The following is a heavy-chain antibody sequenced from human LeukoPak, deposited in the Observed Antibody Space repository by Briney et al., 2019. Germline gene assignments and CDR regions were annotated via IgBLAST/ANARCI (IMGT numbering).Heavy chain of an antibody. CDR2: ISYDGSNK. V-gene: IGHV3-30*18. J-gene: IGHJ4*02. CDR1: GFTFSSYG. CDR3: AKGPKFVDIVATSSGHFDY. Sequence: GRSLRLSCAASGFTFSSYGMHWVRQAPGKGLEWVAVISYDGSNKYYADSVKGRFTISRDNSKNTLYLQMNSLRAEDTAVYYCAKGPKFVDIVATSSGHFDYWGQGTLATVSS. D-gene: IGHD5-12*01.